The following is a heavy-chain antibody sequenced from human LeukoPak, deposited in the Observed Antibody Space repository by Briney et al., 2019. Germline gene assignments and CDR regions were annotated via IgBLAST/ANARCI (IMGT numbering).Heavy chain of an antibody. J-gene: IGHJ6*03. V-gene: IGHV4-31*03. CDR1: GGSLSSGGYY. CDR2: IHNSGST. D-gene: IGHD1-14*01. Sequence: PSQTLSLTCTVSGGSLSSGGYYWSWIRQLPGKGLEWIEYIHNSGSTYYNPSLKSRLIISLDTSKNQFSLKLSSVTAADTAVYYCAKAPLNHHKYYPYYYLDVWGTGTTVTVSS. CDR3: AKAPLNHHKYYPYYYLDV.